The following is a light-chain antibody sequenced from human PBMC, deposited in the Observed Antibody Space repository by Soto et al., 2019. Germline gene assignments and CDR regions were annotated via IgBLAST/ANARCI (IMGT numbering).Light chain of an antibody. CDR2: GAS. CDR1: QSVSSK. J-gene: IGKJ4*01. CDR3: QQYNTSPPLT. V-gene: IGKV3D-15*01. Sequence: EIVMTQSPATLSVSAGERVTLSCRASQSVSSKLAWYQQKTGQAPRLLLYGASTRATGIPDRFSGSGTGKDFTLTISSLQSEDFAVYYCQQYNTSPPLTFGGGTKVEIK.